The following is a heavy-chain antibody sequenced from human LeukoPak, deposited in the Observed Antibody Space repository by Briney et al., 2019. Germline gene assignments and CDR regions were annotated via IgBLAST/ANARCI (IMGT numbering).Heavy chain of an antibody. Sequence: PGGSLRLSCAASGFTFSSYGMHWVRQAPGKGLEWVAFIRYDGSNKYYADSVKGRFTISRDNSKNTLYLQMNSLRAEDTAVYYCAKEQERYCSGGSCYLFDYWGQGTLVTVSS. D-gene: IGHD2-15*01. J-gene: IGHJ4*02. CDR3: AKEQERYCSGGSCYLFDY. V-gene: IGHV3-30*02. CDR2: IRYDGSNK. CDR1: GFTFSSYG.